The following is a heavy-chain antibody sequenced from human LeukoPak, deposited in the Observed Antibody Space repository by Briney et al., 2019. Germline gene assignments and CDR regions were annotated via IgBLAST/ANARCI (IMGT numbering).Heavy chain of an antibody. V-gene: IGHV4-39*01. CDR3: ARTIFGVVIPYYFDY. CDR2: IYYSGST. J-gene: IGHJ4*02. CDR1: GGSIRSSYYY. Sequence: SSETLSPTCTVSGGSIRSSYYYWGWIRQPPGKGLEWIGSIYYSGSTYYNPSLKSRVTISVDTSKNQFSLKLSSVTAADTAVYYCARTIFGVVIPYYFDYWGQGTLVTVSS. D-gene: IGHD3-3*01.